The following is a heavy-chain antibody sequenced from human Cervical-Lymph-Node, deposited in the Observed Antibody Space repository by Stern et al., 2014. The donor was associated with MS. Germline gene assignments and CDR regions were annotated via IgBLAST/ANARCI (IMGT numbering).Heavy chain of an antibody. CDR3: SRLAIGGRAFDL. D-gene: IGHD2-2*03. CDR1: GGSISSNY. Sequence: VQLEESGPGLVKPSETLSLTCTVSGGSISSNYWSWIRQPPGKGLEWIGYVYYSGTTNNNPSLKSRVTISVDTSKNQFSLKLNSVTAADTAVYYCSRLAIGGRAFDLWGQGTMVTVSS. J-gene: IGHJ3*01. V-gene: IGHV4-59*01. CDR2: VYYSGTT.